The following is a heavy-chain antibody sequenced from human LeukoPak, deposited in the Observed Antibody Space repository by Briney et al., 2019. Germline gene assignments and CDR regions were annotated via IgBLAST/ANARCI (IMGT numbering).Heavy chain of an antibody. D-gene: IGHD6-13*01. J-gene: IGHJ3*02. CDR1: GGSISSSSYY. Sequence: SETLSLTCTVSGGSISSSSYYWGWIRQPPGKGLEWIGSIYYSGNTYYNPSLKSRVTISVDTSKNQFSLKLSSVTAADTAVYYCANTGYSSSWSQDAFDIWGQGTMVTVSS. CDR2: IYYSGNT. V-gene: IGHV4-39*07. CDR3: ANTGYSSSWSQDAFDI.